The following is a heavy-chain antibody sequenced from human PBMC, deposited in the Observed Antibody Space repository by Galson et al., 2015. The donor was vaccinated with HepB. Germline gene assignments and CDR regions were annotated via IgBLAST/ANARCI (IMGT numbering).Heavy chain of an antibody. D-gene: IGHD4-17*01. Sequence: SLRLSCAASGFTFSSYAMHWVRQAPGKGLECVAVISYDGSNKYYADSVKGRFTISRDNSKNTLYLQMNSLRAEDTAVYYCARGKSLSTVTYFQHWGQGTLVTVSS. CDR3: ARGKSLSTVTYFQH. V-gene: IGHV3-30*04. J-gene: IGHJ1*01. CDR2: ISYDGSNK. CDR1: GFTFSSYA.